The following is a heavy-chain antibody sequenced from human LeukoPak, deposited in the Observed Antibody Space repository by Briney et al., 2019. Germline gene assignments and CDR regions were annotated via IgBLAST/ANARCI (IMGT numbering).Heavy chain of an antibody. D-gene: IGHD3-10*01. CDR1: GFTFSSYW. J-gene: IGHJ6*02. CDR3: ARDYYGNYYYYYGMDV. V-gene: IGHV3-7*01. Sequence: GGSLRLSCAASGFTFSSYWMSWVRQAPGKGLEWVANIKQDGSEKYYVDSVKGRFTISRDNAKNSLYLQMNSLRAEDTAVYYCARDYYGNYYYYYGMDVWGQGTTVTVSS. CDR2: IKQDGSEK.